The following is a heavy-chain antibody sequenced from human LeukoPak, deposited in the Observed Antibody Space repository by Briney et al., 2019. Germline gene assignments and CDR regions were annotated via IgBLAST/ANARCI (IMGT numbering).Heavy chain of an antibody. D-gene: IGHD5-24*01. Sequence: GGSLRLSCSASGFIFTDYTIHWVRQAPGKGLEYVSAITNYGDGTYYADSVKGRFTISRDNSKNTVWLQMSSLRPEDTAVYYCVKDTRDTRDDNWGQGTLVTVSS. V-gene: IGHV3-64D*06. CDR1: GFIFTDYT. CDR3: VKDTRDTRDDN. CDR2: ITNYGDGT. J-gene: IGHJ4*02.